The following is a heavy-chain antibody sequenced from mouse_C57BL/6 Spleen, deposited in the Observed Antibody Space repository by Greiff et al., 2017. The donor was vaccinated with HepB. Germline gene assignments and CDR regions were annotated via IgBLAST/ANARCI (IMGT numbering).Heavy chain of an antibody. Sequence: VKLMESGAELVRPGASVTLSCKASGYTFTDYEMHWVKQTPVHGLEWIGAIDPETGGTAYNQKFKGKAILTADKSSSTAYMELRSLTSEDSAVYYCTIDSSGPYYAMDYWGQGTSVTVSS. CDR1: GYTFTDYE. J-gene: IGHJ4*01. CDR3: TIDSSGPYYAMDY. D-gene: IGHD3-2*02. V-gene: IGHV1-15*01. CDR2: IDPETGGT.